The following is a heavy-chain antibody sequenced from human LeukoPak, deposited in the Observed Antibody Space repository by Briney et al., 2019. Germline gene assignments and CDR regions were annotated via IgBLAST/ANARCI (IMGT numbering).Heavy chain of an antibody. Sequence: SETLSLTCTVSGGSVSSGSCYWSWIRQPPGKGLEWIGYIYYSGSTNYNPSLKSRVTISVDTSKNQFSLKLSSVTAADTAVYYCAREGTANWFDPWGQGTLVTVSS. J-gene: IGHJ5*02. D-gene: IGHD2-21*02. CDR1: GGSVSSGSCY. V-gene: IGHV4-61*01. CDR3: AREGTANWFDP. CDR2: IYYSGST.